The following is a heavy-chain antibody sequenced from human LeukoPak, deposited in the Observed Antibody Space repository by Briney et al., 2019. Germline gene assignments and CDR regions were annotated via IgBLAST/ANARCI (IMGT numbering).Heavy chain of an antibody. V-gene: IGHV4-39*02. J-gene: IGHJ4*02. CDR2: IYYSGST. CDR3: ARDQGLTYYYGSGSYIVGYFDY. D-gene: IGHD3-10*01. CDR1: GGSISSSSYY. Sequence: SETLSLTCTVSGGSISSSSYYWGWIRQPPGTGLEWIGSIYYSGSTYYNPSLKSRVTISVDTSKNQFSLKLSSVTAADTAVYYCARDQGLTYYYGSGSYIVGYFDYWGQGTLVTVSS.